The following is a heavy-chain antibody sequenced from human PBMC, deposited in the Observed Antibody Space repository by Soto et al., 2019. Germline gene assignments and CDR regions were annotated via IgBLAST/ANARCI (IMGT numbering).Heavy chain of an antibody. CDR1: GFTFDDYT. J-gene: IGHJ6*02. V-gene: IGHV3-43*01. Sequence: GGSLRLSCAASGFTFDDYTMHWVRQAPGKGLEWVSLISWDGGSTYYADSVKGRFTISRDNSKNSLYLQMNSLRTEDTALYYCAKVVHSSRTWWDSGWYGGAYYYYGMDVWGQGTTVTVSS. CDR3: AKVVHSSRTWWDSGWYGGAYYYYGMDV. D-gene: IGHD6-19*01. CDR2: ISWDGGST.